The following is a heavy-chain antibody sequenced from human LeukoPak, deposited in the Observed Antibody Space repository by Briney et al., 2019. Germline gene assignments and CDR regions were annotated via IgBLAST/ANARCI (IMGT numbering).Heavy chain of an antibody. D-gene: IGHD5-18*01. CDR2: IRYDESHK. V-gene: IGHV3-30*02. CDR3: AKWLWGLYYFDY. CDR1: GFTFSGYG. Sequence: GGSLRLSCAASGFTFSGYGMHWVRQAPGKGLEWVAFIRYDESHKYYIDSVKGRFTISRDNSKNTLYLQMNSLRAEDTAVYYCAKWLWGLYYFDYWGQGTLVTVSS. J-gene: IGHJ4*02.